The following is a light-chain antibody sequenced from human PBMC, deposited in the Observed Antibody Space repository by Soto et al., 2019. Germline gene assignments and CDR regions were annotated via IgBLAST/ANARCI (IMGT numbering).Light chain of an antibody. CDR1: QSIDNY. J-gene: IGKJ1*01. CDR3: QQSYSSPET. Sequence: DIQMTQSPSSLSASVGDRVTITCRASQSIDNYLNWYQQKPGKAPNLLIYAASTLLSGVPSRFSGRGSATHFTLTISSLQPEDFATYYCQQSYSSPETFGQGTKVEIK. CDR2: AAS. V-gene: IGKV1-39*01.